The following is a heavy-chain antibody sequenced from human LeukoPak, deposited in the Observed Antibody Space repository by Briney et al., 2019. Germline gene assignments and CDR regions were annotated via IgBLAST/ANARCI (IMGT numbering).Heavy chain of an antibody. CDR2: FDPEDGET. Sequence: GASVKVSCKVSGYTLTELSMHWVRQAPGKGLEWMGGFDPEDGETIYAQKFQGRVTMTEDTSTDTAYMERSSLRSEDTAVYYCATAFRDYDILTGLNWGQGTLVTVSS. CDR3: ATAFRDYDILTGLN. V-gene: IGHV1-24*01. CDR1: GYTLTELS. D-gene: IGHD3-9*01. J-gene: IGHJ4*02.